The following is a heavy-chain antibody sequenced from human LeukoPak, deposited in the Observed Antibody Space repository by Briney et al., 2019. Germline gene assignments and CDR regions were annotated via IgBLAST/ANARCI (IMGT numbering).Heavy chain of an antibody. CDR3: AKDRAYSFDY. J-gene: IGHJ4*02. Sequence: GGSLRLSCAASGFAFSTYAMSWVCQAPGKGLEWVSAISGNGVKTYYTDSVKGRFTFFRDNSKNTLYLQMNSLRADDTAVYYCAKDRAYSFDYWGQGTLVTVSS. V-gene: IGHV3-23*01. CDR2: ISGNGVKT. CDR1: GFAFSTYA. D-gene: IGHD3-16*01.